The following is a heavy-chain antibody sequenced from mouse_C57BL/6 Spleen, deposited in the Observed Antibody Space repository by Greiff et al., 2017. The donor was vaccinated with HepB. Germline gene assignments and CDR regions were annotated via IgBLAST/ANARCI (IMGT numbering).Heavy chain of an antibody. Sequence: QVQLQQSGSELRSPGSSVKLSCKDFDSEVFPIAYMSWVRQKPGHGFEWIGGILPSIGRTIYGEKFEDKATLDADTLSNTAYLELNSLTSEDSAIYYCARGYYGSTSSFAYWGQGTLVTVSA. CDR3: ARGYYGSTSSFAY. J-gene: IGHJ3*01. CDR1: DSEVFPIAY. D-gene: IGHD1-1*01. CDR2: ILPSIGRT. V-gene: IGHV15-2*01.